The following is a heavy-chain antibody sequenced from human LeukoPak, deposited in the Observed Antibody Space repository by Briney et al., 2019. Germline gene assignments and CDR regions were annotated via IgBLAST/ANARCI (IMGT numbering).Heavy chain of an antibody. V-gene: IGHV1-18*01. Sequence: GASVKVSCKASGYTFTSYGISWVRQAPGQGLEWRGWISAFNGNTNYAQKLQGRVTTTPDTFTSTAYMELRSLRSDDTAVYDCARDQDLRIAAAGGLDYWGQGTLVTVSS. D-gene: IGHD6-13*01. CDR3: ARDQDLRIAAAGGLDY. CDR1: GYTFTSYG. CDR2: ISAFNGNT. J-gene: IGHJ4*02.